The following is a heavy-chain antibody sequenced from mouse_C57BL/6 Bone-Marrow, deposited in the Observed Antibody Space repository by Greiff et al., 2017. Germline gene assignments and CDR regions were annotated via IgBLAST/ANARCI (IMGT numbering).Heavy chain of an antibody. Sequence: QVQLQQPGAELVKPGASVKMSCKASGYTFTSYWITWVKPRPGQGLEWIGDIYPGSGSTNYNEKFKSKATLTVDTSSSTAYMQLSSLTSEDSAVYYCARRKIGIITTGGYAMDYWGQGTSVTVSS. J-gene: IGHJ4*01. V-gene: IGHV1-55*01. CDR1: GYTFTSYW. CDR2: IYPGSGST. D-gene: IGHD1-1*01. CDR3: ARRKIGIITTGGYAMDY.